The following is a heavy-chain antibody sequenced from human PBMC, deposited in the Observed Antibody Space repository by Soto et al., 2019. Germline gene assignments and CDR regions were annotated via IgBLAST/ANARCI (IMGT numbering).Heavy chain of an antibody. CDR3: AKDYIVVVPAAINRWFDP. D-gene: IGHD2-2*01. V-gene: IGHV3-23*01. CDR2: ISGSGGST. J-gene: IGHJ5*02. CDR1: GFTFSNYA. Sequence: GGSLRLSCAPSGFTFSNYAMAWVRQAPGKGLEWVSAISGSGGSTYYADSVKGRFTISRDNSKNTLYLQMNSLRAEDTAVYYCAKDYIVVVPAAINRWFDPWGQGTLVTVSS.